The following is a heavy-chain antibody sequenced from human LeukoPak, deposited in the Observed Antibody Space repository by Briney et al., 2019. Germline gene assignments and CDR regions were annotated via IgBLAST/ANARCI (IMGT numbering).Heavy chain of an antibody. V-gene: IGHV3-23*01. J-gene: IGHJ4*02. Sequence: GGSLRLSCAASGFTFSSYAMSWVRQAPGKGLEWASAISGSGGSTYYADSVKGRFTISRNNSKNTLYLQMNSLRAEDTAVYYCARMISTVVPLIDYWGQGTLVTVSS. CDR1: GFTFSSYA. CDR3: ARMISTVVPLIDY. CDR2: ISGSGGST. D-gene: IGHD4-23*01.